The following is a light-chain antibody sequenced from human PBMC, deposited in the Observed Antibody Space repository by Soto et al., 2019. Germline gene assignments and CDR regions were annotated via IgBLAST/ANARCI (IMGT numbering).Light chain of an antibody. CDR3: QHYNSYSEA. Sequence: DIQMTPAPSTLSASVVDRVTITCRASQSINAWLAWYQQKPGKAPKLLIYDVSTLDSGVPSRFSGSASGTEFTLTISYLESDDFATYYCQHYNSYSEAFGQGTKVDIK. CDR2: DVS. J-gene: IGKJ1*01. CDR1: QSINAW. V-gene: IGKV1-5*01.